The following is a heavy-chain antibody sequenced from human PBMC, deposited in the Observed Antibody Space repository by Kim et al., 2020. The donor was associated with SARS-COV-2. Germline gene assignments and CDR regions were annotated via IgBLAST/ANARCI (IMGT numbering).Heavy chain of an antibody. Sequence: SVKVSCKASGGTFSSYAISWVRQAPGQGLEWMGGIIPIFGTANYAQKFQGRVTITADESTSTAYMELSSLRSEDTAVYYCAINNPRDIVATISADEHPMMVRRRWVLAFDIWGQGTMVTVSS. D-gene: IGHD5-12*01. J-gene: IGHJ3*02. CDR2: IIPIFGTA. V-gene: IGHV1-69*13. CDR1: GGTFSSYA. CDR3: AINNPRDIVATISADEHPMMVRRRWVLAFDI.